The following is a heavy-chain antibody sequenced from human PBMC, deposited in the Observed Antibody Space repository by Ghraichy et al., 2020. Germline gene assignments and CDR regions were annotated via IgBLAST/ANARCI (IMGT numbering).Heavy chain of an antibody. CDR3: ARGGYYYDSSGYYTTYFDY. CDR2: INHSGST. CDR1: GGSFSGYY. D-gene: IGHD3-22*01. Sequence: SETLSLTCAVYGGSFSGYYWSWIRQPPGKGLEWIGEINHSGSTNYNPSLKSRVTISVDTSKNQFSLKLSSVTAADTAVYYCARGGYYYDSSGYYTTYFDYWGQGTLVTVSS. J-gene: IGHJ4*02. V-gene: IGHV4-34*01.